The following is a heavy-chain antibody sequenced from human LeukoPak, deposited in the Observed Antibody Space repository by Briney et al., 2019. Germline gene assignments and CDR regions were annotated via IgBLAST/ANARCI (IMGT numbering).Heavy chain of an antibody. CDR2: INHSGST. CDR1: GGSISSGGYS. V-gene: IGHV4-30-2*01. Sequence: PSQTLSLTCAVSGGSISSGGYSWSWIRQPPGKGLEWIGEINHSGSTNYNPSLKSRVTISVDTSKNQFSLKLSSVTAADTAVYYCARGRGYVRFYYYYGMDVWGQGTTVTVSS. J-gene: IGHJ6*02. CDR3: ARGRGYVRFYYYYGMDV. D-gene: IGHD5-12*01.